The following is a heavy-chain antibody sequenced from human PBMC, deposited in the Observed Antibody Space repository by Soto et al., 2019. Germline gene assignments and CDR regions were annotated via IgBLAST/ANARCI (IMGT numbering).Heavy chain of an antibody. Sequence: QVQLVESGGGVVQPGRSLRLSCATSGFTFSSYALHWVRQAPGKGLEWVALISYDGSNKYYADSVKGRFTISGDNSKNTLNMQMSSLRAEDTAVYYCARDYKTCPYNSGGLPHDFDMWGQGTLVTVS. D-gene: IGHD6-19*01. V-gene: IGHV3-30-3*01. CDR1: GFTFSSYA. J-gene: IGHJ3*02. CDR2: ISYDGSNK. CDR3: ARDYKTCPYNSGGLPHDFDM.